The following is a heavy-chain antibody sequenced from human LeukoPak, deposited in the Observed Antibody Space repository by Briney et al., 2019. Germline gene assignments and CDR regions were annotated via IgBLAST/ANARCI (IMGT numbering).Heavy chain of an antibody. Sequence: ASVKVSCKASVYTFTNYYLHWVRQTPGQGPDWMGLINPSRGSATYAQKFQGRVIMTRDTSTSTVYMELNSLRSEDTAVYYCARNGWVGAPQLGAFDVWGQGTMVTVSS. D-gene: IGHD1-26*01. CDR3: ARNGWVGAPQLGAFDV. V-gene: IGHV1-46*01. CDR2: INPSRGSA. CDR1: VYTFTNYY. J-gene: IGHJ3*01.